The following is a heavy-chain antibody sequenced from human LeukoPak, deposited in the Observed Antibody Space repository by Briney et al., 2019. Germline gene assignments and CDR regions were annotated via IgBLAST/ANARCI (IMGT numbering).Heavy chain of an antibody. Sequence: GGSLRLSCAASGFTFSSYSMNWVRQAPGKGLEWVSSISSSSSYIYYADSVKGRFTISRDNSKNTLYLQMNSLRAEDTAVYYCAKDAYYYDSTGYYDGGSFDYWGQGTLVTVSS. D-gene: IGHD3-22*01. V-gene: IGHV3-21*04. CDR1: GFTFSSYS. CDR2: ISSSSSYI. J-gene: IGHJ4*02. CDR3: AKDAYYYDSTGYYDGGSFDY.